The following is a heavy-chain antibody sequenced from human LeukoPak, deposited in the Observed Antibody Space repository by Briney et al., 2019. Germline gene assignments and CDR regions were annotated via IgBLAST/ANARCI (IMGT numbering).Heavy chain of an antibody. Sequence: PGGSLRLSCAASGFTFSSYSMNWVRQAPGKGLEWVSSISSSSYIYYADSVKGRFTISRDNAKNSLYLQMNSLRAEDTAVYYCARGYWGWSLKWLVSDLDYWGQGPWSPSPQ. J-gene: IGHJ4*02. CDR2: ISSSSYI. V-gene: IGHV3-21*01. D-gene: IGHD6-19*01. CDR1: GFTFSSYS. CDR3: ARGYWGWSLKWLVSDLDY.